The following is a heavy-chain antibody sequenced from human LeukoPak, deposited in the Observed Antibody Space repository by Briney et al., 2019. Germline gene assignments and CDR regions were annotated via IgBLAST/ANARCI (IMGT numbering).Heavy chain of an antibody. J-gene: IGHJ4*02. V-gene: IGHV1-46*01. CDR3: AIHPTVTTPGDY. CDR2: INPSGGST. D-gene: IGHD4-17*01. CDR1: GYTFTSYY. Sequence: ASVKVSCKASGYTFTSYYMHWVRQAPGQGLEWMGIINPSGGSTSYAQKFQGRVTMTRDTSTSTVYMELSSLRSEDTAVYYCAIHPTVTTPGDYWGQGTLVTVSS.